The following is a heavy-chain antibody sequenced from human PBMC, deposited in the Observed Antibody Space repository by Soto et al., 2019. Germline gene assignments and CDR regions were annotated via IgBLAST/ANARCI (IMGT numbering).Heavy chain of an antibody. CDR1: GYTFSSYT. CDR3: ARGARYYDSSGYRFWFDP. Sequence: SVKVSCKAAGYTFSSYTISWVRQAPGQGLEWMGRIIPILGIANYAQKFQGRVTITADKSTSTAYMELSSLRSEDTAVYYCARGARYYDSSGYRFWFDPWGQGTLVTVSS. V-gene: IGHV1-69*02. CDR2: IIPILGIA. J-gene: IGHJ5*02. D-gene: IGHD3-22*01.